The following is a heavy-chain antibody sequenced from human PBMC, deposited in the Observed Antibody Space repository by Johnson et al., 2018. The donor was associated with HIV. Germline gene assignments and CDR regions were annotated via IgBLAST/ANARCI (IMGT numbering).Heavy chain of an antibody. CDR1: AFTFRSYS. Sequence: VQLVESGGGVVQPGGSLRLSCAASAFTFRSYSMHWVRQATGKGLEWVSAIGTAGDTYYPGSVKGRFTISRENSKNTLYLQMNSLRAEDTALYYCAAYYDFWSGSYTSGFDIWGQGTMVTVSS. J-gene: IGHJ3*02. CDR2: IGTAGDT. CDR3: AAYYDFWSGSYTSGFDI. D-gene: IGHD3-3*01. V-gene: IGHV3-13*01.